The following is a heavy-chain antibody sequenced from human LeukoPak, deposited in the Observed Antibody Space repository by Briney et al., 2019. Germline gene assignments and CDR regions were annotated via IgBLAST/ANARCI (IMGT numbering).Heavy chain of an antibody. D-gene: IGHD5-24*01. V-gene: IGHV1-2*04. CDR3: ARDRYGDGFAHFDY. J-gene: IGHJ4*02. CDR1: GYTFSAYA. CDR2: VIPSGGA. Sequence: GASVKVSCTSSGYTFSAYAIHWVRQAPGQGPEWMGWVIPSGGANYAQKFQGWVTMTRDTSTSTAYMDLSRLTPDDTAVYYCARDRYGDGFAHFDYWGQGTLVTVSS.